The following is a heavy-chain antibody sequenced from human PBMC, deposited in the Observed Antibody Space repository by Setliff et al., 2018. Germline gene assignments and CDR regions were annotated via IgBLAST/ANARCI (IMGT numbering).Heavy chain of an antibody. CDR3: ARHRAVAGAYYFDF. D-gene: IGHD6-19*01. CDR1: VYSISRDCH. V-gene: IGHV4-38-2*01. Sequence: PSETLSLTCAVSVYSISRDCHWGWIRQPPGKGLEWIGSIYYSGNTYYNASLKGRVTISGDTSKNQFSLKLTAVIAADTAIYYCARHRAVAGAYYFDFWGQGTLVTVSS. J-gene: IGHJ4*02. CDR2: IYYSGNT.